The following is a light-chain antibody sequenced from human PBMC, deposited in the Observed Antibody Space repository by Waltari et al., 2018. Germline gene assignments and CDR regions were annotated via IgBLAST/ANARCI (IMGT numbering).Light chain of an antibody. CDR1: QRVGSSS. V-gene: IGKV3-20*01. CDR3: QQHGTLPAT. CDR2: RAS. Sequence: EIVLTQSPSTASLSPGERVTLSCRASQRVGSSSLAWYQQKPGQAPRLVSYRASRRATDIPDRFSGSGSGTDFSLTISRLEPEDFAVYYCQQHGTLPATFGQGTKVEIK. J-gene: IGKJ1*01.